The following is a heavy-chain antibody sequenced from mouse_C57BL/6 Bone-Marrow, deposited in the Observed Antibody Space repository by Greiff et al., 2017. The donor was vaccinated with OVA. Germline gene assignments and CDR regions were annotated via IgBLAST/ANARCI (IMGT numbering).Heavy chain of an antibody. Sequence: QVQLQQSGAELLKPGASVKLSCKATGYTFTGYWIEWVKQRPGHGLEWIGEILPGSGSTNYNEKFKGKATFTADTSSNTAYMQLSSLTTEDSAIYYCASSFYYGSRGGWYFDVWGTGTTVTVSS. CDR3: ASSFYYGSRGGWYFDV. J-gene: IGHJ1*03. V-gene: IGHV1-9*01. CDR1: GYTFTGYW. CDR2: ILPGSGST. D-gene: IGHD1-1*01.